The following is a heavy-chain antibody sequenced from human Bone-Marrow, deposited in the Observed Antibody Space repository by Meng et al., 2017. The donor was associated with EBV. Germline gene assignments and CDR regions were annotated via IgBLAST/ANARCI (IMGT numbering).Heavy chain of an antibody. Sequence: QVQVAAVAAEGKKHGSSVKGYCKASGCYFSSYAISWVRQAPGQGLECMGGIIHIFGKGNHAQKFQGRVTITEDESTSTAYMELSSLRSEDTAVYYCARSPSSHFDYWGQGTLVTVSS. D-gene: IGHD1-26*01. CDR1: GCYFSSYA. CDR2: IIHIFGKG. J-gene: IGHJ4*02. V-gene: IGHV1-69*01. CDR3: ARSPSSHFDY.